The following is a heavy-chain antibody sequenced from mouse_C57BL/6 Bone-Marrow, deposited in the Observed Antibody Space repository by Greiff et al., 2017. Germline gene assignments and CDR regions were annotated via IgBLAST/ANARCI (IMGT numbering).Heavy chain of an antibody. Sequence: LVESGASVKISCKASGYAFSSSWMNWVKQRPGKGLEWIGRIYPGDGDTNYNGKFKGKATLTADKSSSTAYMQLSSLTYEDSAVYFCARSVYYSNYLFDYWGQGTTLTVSS. V-gene: IGHV1-82*01. J-gene: IGHJ2*01. CDR1: GYAFSSSW. CDR3: ARSVYYSNYLFDY. D-gene: IGHD2-5*01. CDR2: IYPGDGDT.